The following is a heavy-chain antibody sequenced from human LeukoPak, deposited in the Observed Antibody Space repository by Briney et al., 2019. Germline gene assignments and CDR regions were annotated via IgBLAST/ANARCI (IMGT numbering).Heavy chain of an antibody. CDR1: GGSISSGSYY. V-gene: IGHV4-61*02. J-gene: IGHJ5*02. Sequence: SETLSLTCTVSGGSISSGSYYWSWIRQPAGKGLEWIGRIYTSGSTNYNPSLKSRVTISVDTSKNQFSLKLSSVTAADTAVYYCARHPRKWELQVDWFDPWGQGTLVTVSS. CDR3: ARHPRKWELQVDWFDP. D-gene: IGHD1-26*01. CDR2: IYTSGST.